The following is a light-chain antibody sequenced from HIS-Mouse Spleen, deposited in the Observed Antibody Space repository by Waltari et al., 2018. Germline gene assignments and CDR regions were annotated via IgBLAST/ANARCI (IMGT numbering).Light chain of an antibody. V-gene: IGLV2-14*03. J-gene: IGLJ1*01. Sequence: QSALTQPASVSGSPGQSITISCTGTSSDVGGYNYVPSYQKHPGKAPKLMIYDVSNRPSGVSNRFSGSKSGNTASLTISGLQAEDEADYYCSSYTSSSTYVFGTGTKVTVL. CDR3: SSYTSSSTYV. CDR2: DVS. CDR1: SSDVGGYNY.